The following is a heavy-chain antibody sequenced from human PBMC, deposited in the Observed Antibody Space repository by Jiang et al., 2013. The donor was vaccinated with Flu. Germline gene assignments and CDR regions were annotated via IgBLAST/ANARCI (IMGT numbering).Heavy chain of an antibody. CDR3: ARHREVDTAMVPFDY. V-gene: IGHV5-51*01. CDR1: GYSFTSYW. Sequence: GAEVKKPGESLKISCKGSGYSFTSYWIGWVRQMPGKGLEWMGIIYPGDSDTRYSPSFQGQVTISADKSISTAYLQWSSLKASDTAMYYCARHREVDTAMVPFDYWGQGTLVTVSS. J-gene: IGHJ4*02. CDR2: IYPGDSDT. D-gene: IGHD5-18*01.